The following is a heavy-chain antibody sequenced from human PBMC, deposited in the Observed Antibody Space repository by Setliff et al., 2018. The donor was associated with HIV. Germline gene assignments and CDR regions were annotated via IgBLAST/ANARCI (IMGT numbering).Heavy chain of an antibody. CDR2: ISSSSSYM. J-gene: IGHJ6*02. Sequence: LRLSCAASGFAFSTYNMNWVRQAPGKGLEWVSSISSSSSYMYYADSLKGRFTISLDSAKNSLYLQMNSLRAEDTAVYYCARDRGSTSWRGGGFYYYGMDVWGQGTTVTVSS. CDR3: ARDRGSTSWRGGGFYYYGMDV. CDR1: GFAFSTYN. D-gene: IGHD6-13*01. V-gene: IGHV3-21*01.